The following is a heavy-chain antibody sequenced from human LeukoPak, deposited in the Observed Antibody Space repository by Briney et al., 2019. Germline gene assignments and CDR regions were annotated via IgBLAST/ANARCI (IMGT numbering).Heavy chain of an antibody. Sequence: ASVKVSCTASGYTFTGYYMHWVRQAPGQGLEWMGWINPNSGGTNYAQKFQGRVTMTRDTSISTAYMELSRLRSDDTAVYYCARSTNSGYYNPFDYWGQGTLVTVSS. CDR1: GYTFTGYY. D-gene: IGHD3-3*01. V-gene: IGHV1-2*02. CDR3: ARSTNSGYYNPFDY. J-gene: IGHJ4*02. CDR2: INPNSGGT.